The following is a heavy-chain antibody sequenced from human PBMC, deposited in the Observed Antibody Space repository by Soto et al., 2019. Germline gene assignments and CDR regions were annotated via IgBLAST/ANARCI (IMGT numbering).Heavy chain of an antibody. J-gene: IGHJ3*02. Sequence: GGSLRLSCAASGFSVSYKYITWVRQAPGKGLEWVSLIYSGGNTYYTDSVKGRFTISRDNSKNTVYLQMNSLRTGDTAVYYCASKFNYALYAFDIWGQGTMVTVSS. CDR3: ASKFNYALYAFDI. CDR2: IYSGGNT. V-gene: IGHV3-66*01. D-gene: IGHD2-2*01. CDR1: GFSVSYKY.